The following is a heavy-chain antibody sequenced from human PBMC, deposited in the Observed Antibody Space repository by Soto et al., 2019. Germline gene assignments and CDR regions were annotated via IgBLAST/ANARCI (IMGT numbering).Heavy chain of an antibody. CDR1: GYTFSSYA. D-gene: IGHD3-9*01. CDR3: ASSNSMYDDMSPGYVFDY. CDR2: ISPFYGKA. V-gene: IGHV1-69*05. J-gene: IGHJ4*02. Sequence: ASVKVSCKASGYTFSSYAISWVRQAPGQGLEWMGGISPFYGKANYAQKFQGRVTITTDKSTSTTYMELSSLRSDDTAVYYCASSNSMYDDMSPGYVFDYWGQGTLVTVSS.